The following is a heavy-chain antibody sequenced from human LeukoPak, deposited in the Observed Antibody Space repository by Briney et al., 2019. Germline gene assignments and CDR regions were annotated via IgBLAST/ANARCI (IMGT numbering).Heavy chain of an antibody. Sequence: PETLSLTCTVSGGSFSSSSYYWAWIRQPPGKGLEWIGSIYYSGSTYHNPSLKSRVTISVDTSKNQFSLRLSSVTAADTAVYYCARHGRRRIGLTMIVVYYFDYWGQGTLVTVSS. D-gene: IGHD3-22*01. CDR3: ARHGRRRIGLTMIVVYYFDY. CDR1: GGSFSSSSYY. CDR2: IYYSGST. J-gene: IGHJ4*02. V-gene: IGHV4-39*01.